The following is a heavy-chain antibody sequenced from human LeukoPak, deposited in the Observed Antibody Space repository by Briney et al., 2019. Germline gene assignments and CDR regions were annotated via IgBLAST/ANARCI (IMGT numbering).Heavy chain of an antibody. D-gene: IGHD5-18*01. CDR1: GFTFDDYA. CDR2: ISWNSGSI. CDR3: ARDRSYGSFDY. Sequence: GGSLRLSCAASGFTFDDYAMHWVRQAPGKGLEWVSGISWNSGSIGYADSVKGRFTISRDNAKNSLYLQMNSLRAEDTALYYCARDRSYGSFDYWGQGILVTVSS. J-gene: IGHJ4*02. V-gene: IGHV3-9*01.